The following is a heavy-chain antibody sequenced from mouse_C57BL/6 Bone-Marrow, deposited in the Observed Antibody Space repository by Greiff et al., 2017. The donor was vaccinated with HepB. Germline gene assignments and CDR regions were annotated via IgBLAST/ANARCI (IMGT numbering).Heavy chain of an antibody. CDR3: ARDYYGSSYHFDY. CDR1: GFTFSDYG. D-gene: IGHD1-1*01. J-gene: IGHJ2*01. V-gene: IGHV5-17*01. CDR2: ISSGSSTI. Sequence: EVHLVESGGGLVKPGGSLTLSCAASGFTFSDYGMHWVRQAPEKGLEWVAYISSGSSTIYYADTVKGRFTISRDNAKNTLFLQMTSLRAEDTAMYYCARDYYGSSYHFDYWGQGTTLTVSS.